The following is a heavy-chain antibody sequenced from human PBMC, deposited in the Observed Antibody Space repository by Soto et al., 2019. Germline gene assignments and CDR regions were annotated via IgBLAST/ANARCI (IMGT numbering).Heavy chain of an antibody. D-gene: IGHD1-20*01. CDR2: VNDDGSST. CDR1: GFTFSRHW. V-gene: IGHV3-74*01. Sequence: VDSGGGLVQPGGSLRLSCASSGFTFSRHWLHWVRQAPGKGLVWCARVNDDGSSTAYGDSVRGRFTISRDNAKNTLYLQMDSLKTEDTAVYYCARDLITASGGPNWYFDLWGRVTLVTVSS. J-gene: IGHJ2*01. CDR3: ARDLITASGGPNWYFDL.